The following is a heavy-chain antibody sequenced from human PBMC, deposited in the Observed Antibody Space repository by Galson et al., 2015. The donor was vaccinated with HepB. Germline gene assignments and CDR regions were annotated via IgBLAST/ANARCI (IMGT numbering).Heavy chain of an antibody. Sequence: SLRLSCATSGFRFADHAMHWVRQVPGKGLEWVSGISWNSGGTGYADSVKGRFTISRDNAKNSLYLQMNSLRPEDTALYFCAKGRYSNYVFDWFVSWGQGTLFSVSS. CDR1: GFRFADHA. J-gene: IGHJ5*01. V-gene: IGHV3-9*01. D-gene: IGHD2/OR15-2a*01. CDR2: ISWNSGGT. CDR3: AKGRYSNYVFDWFVS.